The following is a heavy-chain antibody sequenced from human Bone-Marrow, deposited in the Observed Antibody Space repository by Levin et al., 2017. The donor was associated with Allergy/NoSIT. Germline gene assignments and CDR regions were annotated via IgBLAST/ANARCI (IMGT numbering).Heavy chain of an antibody. D-gene: IGHD3-10*01. V-gene: IGHV3-23*01. Sequence: GGSLRLSCAASGFDFRSHGMSWVRQAPGKGLQWVSTIRATGSHTYYADSVKGRFTISRDSSDNTLYLQMNSLTAEDTAVYYCAKMYYGSGTYGWFESWGQGTLVSVSS. CDR3: AKMYYGSGTYGWFES. CDR1: GFDFRSHG. CDR2: IRATGSHT. J-gene: IGHJ5*01.